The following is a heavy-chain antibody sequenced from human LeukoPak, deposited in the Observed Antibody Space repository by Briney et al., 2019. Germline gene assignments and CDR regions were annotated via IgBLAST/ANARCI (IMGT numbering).Heavy chain of an antibody. D-gene: IGHD1-14*01. J-gene: IGHJ4*02. CDR1: GDSVSDYY. CDR2: IHHSGST. Sequence: SETLSLTCTVSGDSVSDYYWNWIRQPPGKEPEWIGYIHHSGSTNNNPSLRSRVPMSVDTSKNQFSLDLISLTSADTAVYYCARWNDGNHHFDCWGQGTLVTVS. V-gene: IGHV4-59*02. CDR3: ARWNDGNHHFDC.